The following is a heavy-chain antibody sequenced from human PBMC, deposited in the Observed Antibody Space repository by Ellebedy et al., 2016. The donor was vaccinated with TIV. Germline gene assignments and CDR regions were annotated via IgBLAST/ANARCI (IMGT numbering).Heavy chain of an antibody. CDR3: ARDRGGGWFDP. CDR2: IWHDGSKQ. J-gene: IGHJ5*02. Sequence: GESLKISXAASGFTLSTYEMHWVRQAPGKGLEWVTVIWHDGSKQFYADSVRGRFTISRDVSKNTLHLEMNSLTGDDTALYYCARDRGGGWFDPWGQGTLVTVSS. D-gene: IGHD3-10*01. CDR1: GFTLSTYE. V-gene: IGHV3-33*01.